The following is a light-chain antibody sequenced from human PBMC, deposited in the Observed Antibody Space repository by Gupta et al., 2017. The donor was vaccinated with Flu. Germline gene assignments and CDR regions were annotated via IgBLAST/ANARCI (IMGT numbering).Light chain of an antibody. Sequence: DIQMTQSPSTLSASVGDRVTISCRASQSINGWLAWYQQKPGKAPKLLIYKTSILETGVPSRFSGSGSGTEFTLTIRSLQPDDFATYYCQQYYIYATFGQGTKVEIK. CDR2: KTS. CDR3: QQYYIYAT. CDR1: QSINGW. J-gene: IGKJ1*01. V-gene: IGKV1-5*03.